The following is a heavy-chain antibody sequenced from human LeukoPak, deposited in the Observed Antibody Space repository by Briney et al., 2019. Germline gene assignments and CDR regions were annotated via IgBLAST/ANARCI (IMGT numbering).Heavy chain of an antibody. CDR3: ARADMAVVPVFDY. V-gene: IGHV3-48*03. CDR2: ISNSGRTL. CDR1: GFSFRTYE. J-gene: IGHJ4*02. D-gene: IGHD6-19*01. Sequence: GRSLRLSCAASGFSFRTYEMNWVRQAPGRGLEWVSYISNSGRTLYYEDSVKGRFTISRDDAKNSLYLKMSSLRAEDTAIYYCARADMAVVPVFDYWGQGTLVTVSS.